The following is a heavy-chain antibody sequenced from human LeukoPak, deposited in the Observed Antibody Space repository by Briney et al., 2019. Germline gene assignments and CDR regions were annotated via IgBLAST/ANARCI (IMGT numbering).Heavy chain of an antibody. CDR3: ARGFLKTGFDY. Sequence: SQTLSLTCAISGDSVSSNSVAWNWIRQSPSCGFEWLGRIYYRSKWYNEYSGSSKSRITINPDTSKNQFSLQLNSVTLEDTAVYYCARGFLKTGFDYWGQGTLVTVSS. V-gene: IGHV6-1*01. CDR2: IYYRSKWYN. CDR1: GDSVSSNSVA. J-gene: IGHJ4*02. D-gene: IGHD1-1*01.